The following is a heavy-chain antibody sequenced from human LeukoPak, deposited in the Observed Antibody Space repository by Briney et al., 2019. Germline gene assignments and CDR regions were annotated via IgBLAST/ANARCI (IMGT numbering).Heavy chain of an antibody. J-gene: IGHJ4*02. Sequence: SVKVSCKASGYTFTSYDISWVRQAPGQGLEWMGGIIPIFGTANYAQKFQGRVTITADESTSTAYMELSSLRSEDTAVYYCARLLRYFDWSDSGFDYWGQGTLVTVSS. D-gene: IGHD3-9*01. V-gene: IGHV1-69*13. CDR3: ARLLRYFDWSDSGFDY. CDR2: IIPIFGTA. CDR1: GYTFTSYD.